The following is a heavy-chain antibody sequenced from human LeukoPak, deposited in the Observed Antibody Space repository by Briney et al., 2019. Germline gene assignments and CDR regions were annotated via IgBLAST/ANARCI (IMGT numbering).Heavy chain of an antibody. CDR3: ARPIFGTHYYMDV. V-gene: IGHV1-18*01. CDR2: ISTYNGNT. Sequence: ASVKVSCKASGYSFFVYGISRVRQAPGQGLEWMGWISTYNGNTNYAQKFQGRVTMTTDTSTSTASLELRSLKSDDTAAYYCARPIFGTHYYMDVWGKGTTVTVSS. CDR1: GYSFFVYG. J-gene: IGHJ6*03. D-gene: IGHD3-3*01.